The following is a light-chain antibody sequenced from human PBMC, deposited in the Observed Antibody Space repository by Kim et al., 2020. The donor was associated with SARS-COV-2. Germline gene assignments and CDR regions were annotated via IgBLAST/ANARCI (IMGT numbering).Light chain of an antibody. CDR2: DVS. Sequence: QSALTQPRSVSGSPGQSVTISCTGTSSDVGGYNYVSWYQQHPGKAPKLILYDVSRRPSGVPDRFYGSKSGNTASLTISGLQAEDEAHHHCCSYAGSYTLVFGAGTKLTVL. CDR1: SSDVGGYNY. V-gene: IGLV2-11*01. CDR3: CSYAGSYTLV. J-gene: IGLJ2*01.